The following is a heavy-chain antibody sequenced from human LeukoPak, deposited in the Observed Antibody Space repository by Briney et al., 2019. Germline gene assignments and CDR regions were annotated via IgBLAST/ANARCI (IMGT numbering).Heavy chain of an antibody. CDR3: ARDSCSSTGCLSIDDY. D-gene: IGHD2-2*01. J-gene: IGHJ4*02. CDR2: INPNSGGT. CDR1: GYTFIGYY. Sequence: ASVKVSCKASGYTFIGYYMHWVRQAPGQGLEWMGWINPNSGGTNYAQKFQGRVTMTRDTSISTVYMELSRLRSDDTAVYYCARDSCSSTGCLSIDDYWGQGIRVTVSS. V-gene: IGHV1-2*02.